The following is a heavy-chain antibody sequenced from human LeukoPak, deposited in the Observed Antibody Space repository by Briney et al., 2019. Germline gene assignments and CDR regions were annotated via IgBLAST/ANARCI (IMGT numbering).Heavy chain of an antibody. CDR3: AREGEDIVVVPALPKAFDI. Sequence: SVKVSCKASGYTFTSYGISWVRQAPGQGLEWMGGIIPIFGTANYAQKFQGRVTITTDESTSTAYMELSSLRSEDTAVYYCAREGEDIVVVPALPKAFDIWGQGTMVTVSS. D-gene: IGHD2-2*01. V-gene: IGHV1-69*05. CDR1: GYTFTSYG. J-gene: IGHJ3*02. CDR2: IIPIFGTA.